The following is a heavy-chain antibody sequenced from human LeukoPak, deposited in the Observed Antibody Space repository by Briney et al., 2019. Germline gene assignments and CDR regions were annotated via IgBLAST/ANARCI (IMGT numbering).Heavy chain of an antibody. CDR3: ARDRGYDSSGINY. CDR2: MYYSESA. V-gene: IGHV4-59*01. CDR1: GGSISNNF. J-gene: IGHJ4*02. Sequence: SETLSLTCTVSGGSISNNFWTWIRQPPGKGLECIGFMYYSESASYNPSLNSRVTVSVDKSKNQISLKLTSVTAADTAVYYCARDRGYDSSGINYWGQGTLVTVSS. D-gene: IGHD3-22*01.